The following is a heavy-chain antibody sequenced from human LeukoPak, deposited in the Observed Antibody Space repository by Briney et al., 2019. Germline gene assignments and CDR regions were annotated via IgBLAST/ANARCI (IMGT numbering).Heavy chain of an antibody. V-gene: IGHV4-59*01. CDR3: ARDRVLRYFDWLPAYYYYFGIDG. D-gene: IGHD3-9*01. CDR1: GGSISSYY. J-gene: IGHJ6*02. CDR2: IYYSGGT. Sequence: PSETLSLTCTVSGGSISSYYWSWIRQPPGKGLEWIGYIYYSGGTNYSPSLKSRVTISVDTSKNQFSLKLSSVTAADTAVYYCARDRVLRYFDWLPAYYYYFGIDGWGQGTTVTV.